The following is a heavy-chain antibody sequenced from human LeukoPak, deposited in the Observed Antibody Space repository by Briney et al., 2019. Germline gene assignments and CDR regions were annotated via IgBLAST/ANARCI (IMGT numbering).Heavy chain of an antibody. D-gene: IGHD6-19*01. V-gene: IGHV4-39*07. J-gene: IGHJ5*02. CDR3: ARASSSGWYWNWFDP. CDR2: IYYSGST. CDR1: GCSISSSSYY. Sequence: SETLSLTCTVSGCSISSSSYYWGWIRQPPGKGLEWIGSIYYSGSTNYNPSLKSRVTISVDTSKNQFSLKLSSVTAADTAVYYFARASSSGWYWNWFDPWGQGTLVTVSS.